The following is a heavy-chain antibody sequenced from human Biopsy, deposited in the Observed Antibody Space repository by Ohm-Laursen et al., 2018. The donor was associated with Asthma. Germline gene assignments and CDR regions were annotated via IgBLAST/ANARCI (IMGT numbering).Heavy chain of an antibody. Sequence: SLRLSCSASGFSFSNFAIHWVRQAPGTGLEWVGVISKDASTQDYADSVKGRSTMARDNSKNTLDLQMNSLREEDMAVYYCVRDGTDDAFDIWGQGTVVSVSS. CDR3: VRDGTDDAFDI. J-gene: IGHJ3*02. CDR1: GFSFSNFA. V-gene: IGHV3-30*01. CDR2: ISKDASTQ. D-gene: IGHD1-1*01.